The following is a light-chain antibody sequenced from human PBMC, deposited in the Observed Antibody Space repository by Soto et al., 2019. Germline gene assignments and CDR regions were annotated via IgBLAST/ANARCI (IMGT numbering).Light chain of an antibody. V-gene: IGKV1-5*01. CDR1: QTISDW. CDR2: DVS. J-gene: IGKJ3*01. Sequence: DIQMTQSPSTLSASVGDRVTITCRASQTISDWLAWYQVKPGKAPKLLIYDVSNLESGVPSRFSGSGSGTEFTLTISSLQADDFATYHCQQAFSFGPGTKVDV. CDR3: QQAFS.